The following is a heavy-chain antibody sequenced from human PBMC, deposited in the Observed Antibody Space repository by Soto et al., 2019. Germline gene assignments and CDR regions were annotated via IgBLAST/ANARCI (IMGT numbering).Heavy chain of an antibody. J-gene: IGHJ4*02. CDR2: ISAHNGNT. V-gene: IGHV1-18*01. CDR1: GYDFTTYG. CDR3: XXXXXGXY. D-gene: IGHD2-15*01. Sequence: QVHLVQSGAEVKKPGASVKVSCKGSGYDFTTYGITWVRQAPGQGLEWMAWISAHNGNTDYAQKLQGRVTVTRDTSXXTXXXXLXXXRSXXXXXXXXXXXXXGXYWGQGALVTVSS.